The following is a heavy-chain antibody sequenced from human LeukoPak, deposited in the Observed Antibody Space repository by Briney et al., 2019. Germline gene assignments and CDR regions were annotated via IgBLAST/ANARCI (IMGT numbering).Heavy chain of an antibody. CDR2: IYYSGST. Sequence: PSETLSLTCTVFGDSISYYYWSWIRQPPGKGLEWIGNIYYSGSTNYNPPLESRVTISVDTSKNQFSLNLRSVSAADTAVYYCARGRSGSYYNGIAFDYWGQGTPVTVSS. J-gene: IGHJ4*02. CDR1: GDSISYYY. CDR3: ARGRSGSYYNGIAFDY. V-gene: IGHV4-59*01. D-gene: IGHD3-10*01.